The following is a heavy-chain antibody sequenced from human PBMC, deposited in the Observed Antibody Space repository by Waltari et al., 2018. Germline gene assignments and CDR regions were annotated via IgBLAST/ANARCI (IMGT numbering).Heavy chain of an antibody. CDR3: ARTSSPTMFGVVLDY. CDR1: GFSFSSYG. Sequence: EVQLVESGGGLVKPGGSLRLSCPASGFSFSSYGMNWVRQAPGKGLEWVSSITAGSSYIDSADPVKGRFTISRDNAENSLYLQMTGLRAEDTAIYYCARTSSPTMFGVVLDYWGQGALVTVSS. D-gene: IGHD3-3*01. CDR2: ITAGSSYI. V-gene: IGHV3-21*01. J-gene: IGHJ4*02.